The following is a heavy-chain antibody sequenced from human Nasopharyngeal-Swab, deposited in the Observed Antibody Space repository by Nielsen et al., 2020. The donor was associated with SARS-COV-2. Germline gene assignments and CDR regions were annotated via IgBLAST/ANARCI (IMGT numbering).Heavy chain of an antibody. J-gene: IGHJ6*02. D-gene: IGHD5-24*01. CDR1: GGSISSGDYY. Sequence: SETLSLTCTVSGGSISSGDYYWSWIRQPPGKGLEWIGYIYYSGSTYYNPSLKSRVTIPVDTSKNQFSLKLSSVTAADTAVYYCARTKKRWLQLLNYYYYGMDVWGQGTTVTVSS. CDR2: IYYSGST. V-gene: IGHV4-30-4*01. CDR3: ARTKKRWLQLLNYYYYGMDV.